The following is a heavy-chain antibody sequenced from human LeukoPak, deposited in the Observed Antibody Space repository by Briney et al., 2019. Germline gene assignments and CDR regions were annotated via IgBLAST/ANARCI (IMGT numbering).Heavy chain of an antibody. J-gene: IGHJ4*02. CDR1: GYTFTSYG. CDR2: ISAYNGDT. Sequence: GASVKVSCKASGYTFTSYGISWVRQAPGQGLEWMGWISAYNGDTNYAQKLQGRVTMTTDTSTSTAYMELRSLRSDDTAVYYCARDWGRATVTPRNLDYWGQGTLVTVSS. V-gene: IGHV1-18*01. D-gene: IGHD4-17*01. CDR3: ARDWGRATVTPRNLDY.